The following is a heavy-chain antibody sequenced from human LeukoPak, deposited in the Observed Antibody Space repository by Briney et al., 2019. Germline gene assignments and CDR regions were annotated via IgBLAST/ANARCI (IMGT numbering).Heavy chain of an antibody. CDR2: INHSGST. CDR3: ARGSTAMVPFFDY. D-gene: IGHD5-18*01. J-gene: IGHJ4*02. Sequence: PSETLSLTCAVYGGSFSGYYWSWIRQPPGKGLEWIGEINHSGSTNYNPSLKSRVAISVDKSKNQFSLKLSSVTAADTAVYYCARGSTAMVPFFDYWGQGTLVTVSS. V-gene: IGHV4-34*01. CDR1: GGSFSGYY.